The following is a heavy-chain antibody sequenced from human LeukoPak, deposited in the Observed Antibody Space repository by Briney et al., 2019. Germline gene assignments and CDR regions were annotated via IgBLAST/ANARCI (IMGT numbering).Heavy chain of an antibody. CDR1: GFTFDDYA. V-gene: IGHV3-9*01. CDR3: ARGSMVRGVLRTTTVDY. J-gene: IGHJ4*02. Sequence: GRSLRLSCAASGFTFDDYAMHWVRQAPGKGLEWVSGISWNSGSIGYADSVKGRFTISRDNAKNSLYLQMNSLRAEDTAVYYCARGSMVRGVLRTTTVDYWGQGTLVTVSS. D-gene: IGHD3-10*01. CDR2: ISWNSGSI.